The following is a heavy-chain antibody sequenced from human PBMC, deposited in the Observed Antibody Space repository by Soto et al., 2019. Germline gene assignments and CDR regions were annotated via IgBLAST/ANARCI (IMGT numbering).Heavy chain of an antibody. V-gene: IGHV4-31*03. Sequence: QPRCLKRIGSAGATSRDGNIWSCVLHQQQKDLEWIVYIYYSGSTYYNPSLKSRVTISVDTSKNQFSLKLSSVTAADTAVYYCASLGLNRCGVVYWGPDAFDIWGQGTM. J-gene: IGHJ3*02. CDR2: IYYSGST. CDR1: AGATSRDGNI. CDR3: ASLGLNRCGVVYWGPDAFDI. D-gene: IGHD3-3*01.